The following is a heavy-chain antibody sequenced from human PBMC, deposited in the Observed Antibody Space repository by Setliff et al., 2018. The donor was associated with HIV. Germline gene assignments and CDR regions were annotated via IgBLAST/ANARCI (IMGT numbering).Heavy chain of an antibody. J-gene: IGHJ4*02. D-gene: IGHD6-13*01. Sequence: ASVKVSCKAFGYTFSTNAIHWVRQAPGQRLEWMGWINTANYKTKYSQKFQGRVTITRDTSASTAYMELSSLRPEDTAVYYCAKDSSPSWSPFDYWGQGTLVTVSS. CDR1: GYTFSTNA. CDR3: AKDSSPSWSPFDY. CDR2: INTANYKT. V-gene: IGHV1-3*04.